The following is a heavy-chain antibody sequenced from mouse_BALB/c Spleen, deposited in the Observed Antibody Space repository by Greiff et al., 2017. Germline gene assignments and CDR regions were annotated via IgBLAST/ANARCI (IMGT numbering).Heavy chain of an antibody. J-gene: IGHJ2*01. V-gene: IGHV1-7*01. CDR2: INPSTGYT. CDR3: ARSFYGSSFSYFDY. Sequence: QVQLKESGAELAKPGASVKMSCKASGYTFTSYWMHWVKQRPGQGLEWIGYINPSTGYTEYNQKFKDKATLTADKSSSTAYMQLSSLTSEDSAVYYCARSFYGSSFSYFDYWGQGTTLTVSS. CDR1: GYTFTSYW. D-gene: IGHD1-1*01.